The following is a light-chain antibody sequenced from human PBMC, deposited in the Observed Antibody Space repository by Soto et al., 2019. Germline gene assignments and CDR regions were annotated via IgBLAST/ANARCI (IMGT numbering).Light chain of an antibody. CDR1: SSDVGGYNY. J-gene: IGLJ1*01. CDR3: SSYTSSSTPYV. CDR2: EFS. Sequence: QSALTQPASVSGSPGQSITISCTGTSSDVGGYNYVSWYQQHPGKAPKLMIYEFSNRPSGVSNRFSGSKSGNTASLTISGLQAEDEADYYCSSYTSSSTPYVFGTGTKVTFL. V-gene: IGLV2-14*01.